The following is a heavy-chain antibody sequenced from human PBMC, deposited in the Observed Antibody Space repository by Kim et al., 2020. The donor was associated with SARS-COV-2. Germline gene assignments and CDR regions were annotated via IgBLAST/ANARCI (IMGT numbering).Heavy chain of an antibody. Sequence: GGSLRLSCAASGFTFSTYAMSWVRRAPGKGLEWVSGISGSDGSIKYADSVRGRFTISRDNSKNMVYLQMKSLRTEDTAVYYCAKRGSGSYLRWFDSWGQG. CDR2: ISGSDGSI. V-gene: IGHV3-23*01. CDR3: AKRGSGSYLRWFDS. D-gene: IGHD3-10*01. CDR1: GFTFSTYA. J-gene: IGHJ5*02.